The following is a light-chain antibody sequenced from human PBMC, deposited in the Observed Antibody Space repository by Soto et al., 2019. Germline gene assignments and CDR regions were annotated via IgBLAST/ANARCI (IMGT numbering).Light chain of an antibody. J-gene: IGLJ2*01. CDR2: SNN. V-gene: IGLV1-44*01. Sequence: QSVLTQPPSASGTPGQRVTISCSGSSSNIGANLVNWYQQFPGTAPKLLIYSNNQRPSGVPDRFSGSKSDTSASLAISGLQSEDEADYYCPIWDDSLLFGGGTKVTVL. CDR1: SSNIGANL. CDR3: PIWDDSLL.